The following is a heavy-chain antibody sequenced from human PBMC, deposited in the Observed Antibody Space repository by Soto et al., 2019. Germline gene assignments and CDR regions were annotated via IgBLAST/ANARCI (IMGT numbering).Heavy chain of an antibody. CDR3: ARHGRGVGARPLDY. CDR2: IFSNDEK. V-gene: IGHV2-26*01. Sequence: QVTLKESGPVLVKPTETLTLTCTVSGFSLSNARMGVSWIRQPPGKALEWLAHIFSNDEKSYSTSLKSRLTISKDTSKSQVGRTMTNMDPVDTATYYWARHGRGVGARPLDYWGQGTLVTVSS. CDR1: GFSLSNARMG. J-gene: IGHJ4*02. D-gene: IGHD1-26*01.